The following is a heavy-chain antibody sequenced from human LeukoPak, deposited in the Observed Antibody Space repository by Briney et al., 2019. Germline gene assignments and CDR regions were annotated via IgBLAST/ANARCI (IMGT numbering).Heavy chain of an antibody. CDR2: ISSSGSTI. Sequence: QTGGSLRLSCAASGFTFSSYEMNWVRQAPGKGLEWVSYISSSGSTIYYADSVKGRFTISRDNAKNSLYLQMNSLRAEDTALYYCAKGHLLRYFDWLNLVAFDYWGQGTLVTVSS. CDR3: AKGHLLRYFDWLNLVAFDY. V-gene: IGHV3-48*03. J-gene: IGHJ4*02. CDR1: GFTFSSYE. D-gene: IGHD3-9*01.